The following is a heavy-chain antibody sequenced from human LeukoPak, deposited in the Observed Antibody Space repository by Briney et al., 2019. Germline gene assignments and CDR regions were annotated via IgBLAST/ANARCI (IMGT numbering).Heavy chain of an antibody. CDR2: ISSSNDDI. CDR3: ARVTVPFATAFDY. D-gene: IGHD2-15*01. J-gene: IGHJ4*02. Sequence: GGSLRLSCAASGFTFSSYNMNWVRQSPGRGLEWVSSISSSNDDIYYADSVKGRFTISRDNAKNSLYLQMDSLRAEDTALYYCARVTVPFATAFDYWGRGTLVTVSS. V-gene: IGHV3-21*01. CDR1: GFTFSSYN.